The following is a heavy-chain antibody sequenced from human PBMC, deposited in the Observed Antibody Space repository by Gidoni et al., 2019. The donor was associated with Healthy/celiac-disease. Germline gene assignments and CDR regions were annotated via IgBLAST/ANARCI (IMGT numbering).Heavy chain of an antibody. Sequence: EVQLVESGGGLIQPGGSLRLSCAASGFTVSSNYMSWVRQAPGKGLEWVSVIYNGNITYYADSVKGRFTISRDNSKNTLYLQMNSLRAEDTAVYYCAKVASIAAAGNDYWGQGTLVTVSS. CDR3: AKVASIAAAGNDY. J-gene: IGHJ4*02. D-gene: IGHD6-13*01. CDR2: IYNGNIT. V-gene: IGHV3-53*01. CDR1: GFTVSSNY.